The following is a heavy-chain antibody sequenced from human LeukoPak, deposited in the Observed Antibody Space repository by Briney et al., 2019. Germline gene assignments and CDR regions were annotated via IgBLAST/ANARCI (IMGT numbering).Heavy chain of an antibody. J-gene: IGHJ6*02. CDR1: GYTFTSYA. CDR3: ARLGYYDILTGYSYYYYGMDV. V-gene: IGHV1-3*01. CDR2: INAGNGNT. D-gene: IGHD3-9*01. Sequence: ASVKVSCKASGYTFTSYAMHWVRQAPGQRLEWMGWINAGNGNTEYSQKFQGRVTITRDTSASTAYMELSSLRSEDTAVYYCARLGYYDILTGYSYYYYGMDVWGQGTRVTVSS.